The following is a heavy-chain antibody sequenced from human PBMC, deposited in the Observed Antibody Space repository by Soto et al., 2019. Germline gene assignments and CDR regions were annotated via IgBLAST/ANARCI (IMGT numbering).Heavy chain of an antibody. D-gene: IGHD3-3*01. Sequence: ETLSLTCTVSGGSVSSGSYYWSWIRQPPGKGVEWIGYIYYSGSTNYNPSLNSRVTISVDTSNNQFSLKLSSVTAADTAVYYCARDGDYDFWSGYFPFDYWGQGTLVTVSS. CDR1: GGSVSSGSYY. V-gene: IGHV4-61*01. CDR3: ARDGDYDFWSGYFPFDY. CDR2: IYYSGST. J-gene: IGHJ4*02.